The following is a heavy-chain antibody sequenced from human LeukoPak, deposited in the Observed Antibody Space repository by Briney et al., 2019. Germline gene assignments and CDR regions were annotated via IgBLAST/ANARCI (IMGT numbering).Heavy chain of an antibody. Sequence: SVKVSCKSSGFTLVNSAVHLVRQARGQSLEWIGWIVVGSGDATYAQRFQERLTITRDKSTSTAYMELRSLRSEVTAVYYCAADRHLGATTGFGFWGQGTLVTVSS. J-gene: IGHJ4*02. CDR2: IVVGSGDA. V-gene: IGHV1-58*01. D-gene: IGHD1-26*01. CDR1: GFTLVNSA. CDR3: AADRHLGATTGFGF.